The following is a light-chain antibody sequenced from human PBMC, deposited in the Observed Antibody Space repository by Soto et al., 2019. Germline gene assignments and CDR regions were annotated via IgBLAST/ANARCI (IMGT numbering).Light chain of an antibody. CDR3: GSYTSTIYD. V-gene: IGLV2-14*01. Sequence: QSALTQPASVSGSPGQSITISCAGTSGDVGVYKFVSWYQQHPGKAPKLIIYEVSNRPSGVSSRFSGSMSGNTASLTISGLQAEDESDYYCGSYTSTIYDFGTGTKLTAL. CDR2: EVS. J-gene: IGLJ6*01. CDR1: SGDVGVYKF.